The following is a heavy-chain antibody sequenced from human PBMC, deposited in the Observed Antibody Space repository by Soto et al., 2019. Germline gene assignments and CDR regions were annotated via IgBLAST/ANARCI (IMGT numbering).Heavy chain of an antibody. V-gene: IGHV3-23*01. CDR1: GFAFNKYA. CDR3: AKPSLAATEPPGAFDY. J-gene: IGHJ3*01. Sequence: EVKLLDSGGGLVQRGGSLRLSCATSGFAFNKYAMSWVRQGPGEGLEWVSMISGSGGDTYYAASVQGRFSISRDTSRSTVYLQMNNLRADDTAVYYCAKPSLAATEPPGAFDYWSQGTMVTVSS. CDR2: ISGSGGDT. D-gene: IGHD6-13*01.